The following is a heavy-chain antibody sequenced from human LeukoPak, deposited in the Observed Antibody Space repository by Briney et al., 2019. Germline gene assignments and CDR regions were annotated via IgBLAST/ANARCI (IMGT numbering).Heavy chain of an antibody. CDR3: ASLKRNYDFWSGYYPMPYYYYMDV. J-gene: IGHJ6*03. CDR2: ISACNGNT. Sequence: ASVKVSCKASGYTFTSYGISWVRQAPGQGLEWMGWISACNGNTNYAQKLQGRVTMTTDTSTSTAYMELRSLRSDDTAVYYCASLKRNYDFWSGYYPMPYYYYMDVWGKGTTVTVSS. CDR1: GYTFTSYG. V-gene: IGHV1-18*01. D-gene: IGHD3-3*01.